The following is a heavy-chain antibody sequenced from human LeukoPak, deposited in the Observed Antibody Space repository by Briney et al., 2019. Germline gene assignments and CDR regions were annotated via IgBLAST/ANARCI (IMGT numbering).Heavy chain of an antibody. CDR2: INHRAST. CDR3: ARGQVPAARGHNWFDP. D-gene: IGHD2-2*01. Sequence: SETLSLTCAVYGYSFSDYYWNWIRQPPGKGLEWIGEINHRASTNYNPSPQRRVTISVDTSKNQFSLRLSSVTAADTAVYFCARGQVPAARGHNWFDPWGLGTLVTVSS. CDR1: GYSFSDYY. J-gene: IGHJ5*02. V-gene: IGHV4-34*01.